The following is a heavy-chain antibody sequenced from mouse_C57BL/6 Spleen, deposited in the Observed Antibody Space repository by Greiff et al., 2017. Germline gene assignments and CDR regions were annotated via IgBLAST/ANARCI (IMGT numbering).Heavy chain of an antibody. J-gene: IGHJ2*01. CDR2: ISDGGSYT. Sequence: EVQLVESGGGLVKPGGSLKLSCAASGFTFSSYAMSWVRQTPEKRLEWVATISDGGSYTYYPDNVKGRFTISRDNAKNNLYLQMSHLKSEDTAMYYCARAGLTRDYFDYWGQGTTLTVSS. CDR3: ARAGLTRDYFDY. CDR1: GFTFSSYA. D-gene: IGHD3-1*01. V-gene: IGHV5-4*01.